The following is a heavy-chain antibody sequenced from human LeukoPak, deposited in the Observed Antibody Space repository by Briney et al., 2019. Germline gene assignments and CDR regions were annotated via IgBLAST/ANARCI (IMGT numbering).Heavy chain of an antibody. CDR1: GGSISSYY. V-gene: IGHV4-59*01. CDR2: IYYSGST. Sequence: PSETLSLTCTVSGGSISSYYWSWIRQPPGKGLEWIGYIYYSGSTNYNPSLKSRVTISVDTSKNQFSLKLSSVTAADTAVYYCARDHRDGYISYWGQGTLVTVSS. D-gene: IGHD5-24*01. J-gene: IGHJ4*02. CDR3: ARDHRDGYISY.